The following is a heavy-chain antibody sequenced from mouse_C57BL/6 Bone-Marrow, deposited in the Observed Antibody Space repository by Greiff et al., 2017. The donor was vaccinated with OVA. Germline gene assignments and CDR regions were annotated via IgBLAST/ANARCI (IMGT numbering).Heavy chain of an antibody. CDR1: GFTFSSYG. Sequence: EVQLVESGGDLVKPGGSLKLSCAASGFTFSSYGMSWVRQTPDKRLEWVATISSGGSYTYYPDSVKGRFTISRDNAKNTLYLQMSSLKSEYTAMYYCANYYGSSFDYWGQGTTLTVSS. CDR2: ISSGGSYT. CDR3: ANYYGSSFDY. V-gene: IGHV5-6*01. D-gene: IGHD1-1*01. J-gene: IGHJ2*01.